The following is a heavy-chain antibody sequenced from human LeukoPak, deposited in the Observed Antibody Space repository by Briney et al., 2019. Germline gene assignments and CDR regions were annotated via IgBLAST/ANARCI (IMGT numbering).Heavy chain of an antibody. D-gene: IGHD6-13*01. CDR3: TTERGSASWYEYYFDN. CDR2: TKSKIDDGAT. V-gene: IGHV3-15*01. J-gene: IGHJ4*02. CDR1: GLIYRNAW. Sequence: GGTLGLSCAASGLIYRNAWMSWVRQAPAKGLEGVGRTKSKIDDGATDYAEAVKGKFTISRDDSRATLYLQISSLKAEDTAVYYCTTERGSASWYEYYFDNWGQGTLVTVAS.